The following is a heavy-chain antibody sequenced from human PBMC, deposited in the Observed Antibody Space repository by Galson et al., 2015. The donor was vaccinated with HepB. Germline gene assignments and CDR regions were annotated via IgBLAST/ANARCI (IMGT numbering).Heavy chain of an antibody. CDR1: GYTFTRHA. V-gene: IGHV7-4-1*02. CDR2: INTNTGNP. D-gene: IGHD1-26*01. Sequence: SVKVSCKASGYTFTRHAMNWVRQAPGQGLEWMGWINTNTGNPTYAQGFTGRFVFSLDTSVSTTYLQINSLKAADTAVYYCARDGSGSYRYGMDVWGQGTTVTVSS. CDR3: ARDGSGSYRYGMDV. J-gene: IGHJ6*02.